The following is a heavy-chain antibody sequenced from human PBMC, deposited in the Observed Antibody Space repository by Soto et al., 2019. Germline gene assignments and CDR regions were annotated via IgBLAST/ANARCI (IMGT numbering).Heavy chain of an antibody. CDR1: GASINSYF. J-gene: IGHJ5*02. Sequence: SQTLSLTCTVSGASINSYFSTWIRQPAWKLLYWIGRMSTRGTTNYNLSVKSRVTMSVDTSKNHFSLNLRSVTAAETAVYYCAREAGPDRWFDPWGQGTMVTVSS. CDR3: AREAGPDRWFDP. D-gene: IGHD6-19*01. CDR2: MSTRGTT. V-gene: IGHV4-4*07.